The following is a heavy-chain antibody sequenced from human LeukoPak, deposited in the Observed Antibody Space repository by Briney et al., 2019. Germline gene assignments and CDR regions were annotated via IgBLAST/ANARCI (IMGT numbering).Heavy chain of an antibody. Sequence: GGSLRLSCAASGFTFSSYAMHWVRQAPGKGLEWVAVISYDGSNKYYADSVKGRFTISRDNSKNTLYLQMNSLRAEDTAVYYCARVLLWFGELSKNWFDPWGQGTLVTVSS. CDR1: GFTFSSYA. V-gene: IGHV3-30-3*01. J-gene: IGHJ5*02. CDR2: ISYDGSNK. CDR3: ARVLLWFGELSKNWFDP. D-gene: IGHD3-10*01.